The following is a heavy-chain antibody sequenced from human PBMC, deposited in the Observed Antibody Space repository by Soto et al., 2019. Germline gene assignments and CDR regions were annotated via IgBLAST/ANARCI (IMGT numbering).Heavy chain of an antibody. CDR2: IMYNGLV. J-gene: IGHJ5*02. Sequence: SETLSLTCTVSGDSVSSRSHYWVWIRQPPGKGLEWISTIMYNGLVYYNPSLKSRVTISVDTSKNQFSLRLSSVTAADTAVFYCARGFPTGGYHNGNWFDPWGQGTLVTVSS. CDR1: GDSVSSRSHY. CDR3: ARGFPTGGYHNGNWFDP. V-gene: IGHV4-39*01. D-gene: IGHD1-26*01.